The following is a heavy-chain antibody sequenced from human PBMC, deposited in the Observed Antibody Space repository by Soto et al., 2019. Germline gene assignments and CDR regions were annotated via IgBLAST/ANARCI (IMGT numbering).Heavy chain of an antibody. CDR1: GFTFSSYA. J-gene: IGHJ6*02. CDR2: ISYDGSNK. CDR3: ARDFEQQLAPTAFYYYYYGMDV. Sequence: GGSLRLSCAASGFTFSSYAMHWVRQAPGKGLEWVAVISYDGSNKYYADSVKGRFTISREYSKKTLYLQMNSLRAEDTAVYYCARDFEQQLAPTAFYYYYYGMDVWGQGTTVTVSS. V-gene: IGHV3-30-3*01. D-gene: IGHD6-13*01.